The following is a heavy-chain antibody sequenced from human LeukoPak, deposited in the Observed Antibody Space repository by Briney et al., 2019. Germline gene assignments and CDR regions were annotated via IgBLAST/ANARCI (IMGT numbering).Heavy chain of an antibody. CDR3: ARAGNYYGTPIDY. D-gene: IGHD3-9*01. J-gene: IGHJ4*02. CDR2: ISSSGETI. Sequence: GSLRLSCAASGFTFSSYAMSWIRQTPGKGLEWVSYISSSGETIHYADSVKGRFSISRDNAKNSLYLQMNSLRAEDTAFYYCARAGNYYGTPIDYWGQGILATVSS. CDR1: GFTFSSYA. V-gene: IGHV3-11*01.